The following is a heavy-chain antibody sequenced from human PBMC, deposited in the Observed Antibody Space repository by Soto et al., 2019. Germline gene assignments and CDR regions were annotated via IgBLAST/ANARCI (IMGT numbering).Heavy chain of an antibody. V-gene: IGHV1-18*01. CDR1: GYTFTSYA. D-gene: IGHD4-17*01. CDR3: ARAPQNDYGDYDAFDM. CDR2: ISAYNGNT. Sequence: GASVKVSCKASGYTFTSYAISWVRQAPGQGLEWMGWISAYNGNTNYAEKLQGRVTVTTDTPMSTAYMELRSLRSDDTAVYYCARAPQNDYGDYDAFDMWGQVTMFTASS. J-gene: IGHJ3*02.